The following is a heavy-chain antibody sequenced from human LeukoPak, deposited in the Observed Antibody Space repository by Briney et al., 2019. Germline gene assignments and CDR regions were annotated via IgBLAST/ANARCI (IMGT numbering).Heavy chain of an antibody. CDR2: IIPIFGTA. V-gene: IGHV1-69*13. CDR1: GGTFSSYA. J-gene: IGHJ4*02. Sequence: SVKVSCKPSGGTFSSYAISWVRQAPGQGLEWMGGIIPIFGTANYAQKFQGRVTSTADESTSTAYMELSSLRSEDTAVYYCARDYYGSGSYYNTFDYWGQGTLVTVSS. D-gene: IGHD3-10*01. CDR3: ARDYYGSGSYYNTFDY.